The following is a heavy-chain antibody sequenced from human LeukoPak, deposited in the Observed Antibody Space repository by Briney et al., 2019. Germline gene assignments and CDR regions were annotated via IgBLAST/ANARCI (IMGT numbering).Heavy chain of an antibody. CDR3: ARVVIRPYYFDY. V-gene: IGHV3-30*03. J-gene: IGHJ4*02. CDR2: ISYDGTNK. CDR1: GFTFSSYG. D-gene: IGHD4-23*01. Sequence: GGSLRLSCAASGFTFSSYGMHWVRQAPGKGLEWVAVISYDGTNKYYADSVKGRFTISRDNSKNTLHLQMNNLRAEDTAVYYCARVVIRPYYFDYWGQGTLVTVSS.